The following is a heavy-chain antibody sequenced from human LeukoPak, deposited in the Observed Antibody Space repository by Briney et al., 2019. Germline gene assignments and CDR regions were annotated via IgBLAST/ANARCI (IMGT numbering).Heavy chain of an antibody. V-gene: IGHV3-23*01. D-gene: IGHD6-13*01. J-gene: IGHJ4*02. Sequence: AGGSLRLSCEVSGLIFSNFAMAWARQAPGKGLEWVSLITGTSGRTYYAASVKGRLTISRDNSKNTVYLQMDNLRAKDTALYYCAKDHVNAGRLDYWGQGTPVTVSS. CDR2: ITGTSGRT. CDR3: AKDHVNAGRLDY. CDR1: GLIFSNFA.